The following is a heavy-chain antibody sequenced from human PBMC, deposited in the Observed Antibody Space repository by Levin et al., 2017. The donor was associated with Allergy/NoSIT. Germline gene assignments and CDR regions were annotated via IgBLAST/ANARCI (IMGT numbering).Heavy chain of an antibody. J-gene: IGHJ4*02. CDR2: ISYDGSNK. CDR1: GFTFSSYA. V-gene: IGHV3-30-3*01. CDR3: ARGGFTTEWQNDY. D-gene: IGHD1-14*01. Sequence: PGGSLRLSYAASGFTFSSYALHWVRQAPGKGLKWVAVISYDGSNKYYADSVKGRFTISRDNSKNTLYLQMNSLRGEDTAVYYCARGGFTTEWQNDYWGQGTLVTVSS.